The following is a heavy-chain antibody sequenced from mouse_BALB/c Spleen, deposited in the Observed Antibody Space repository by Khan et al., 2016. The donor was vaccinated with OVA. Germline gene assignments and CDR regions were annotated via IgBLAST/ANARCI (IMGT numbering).Heavy chain of an antibody. J-gene: IGHJ3*01. Sequence: QVQLKESGAELARPGASVKLSCKASGYTFTDYYINWVKQRPGQGLEWIGEIYPGSGNPYYNEKFKGKATLTADKSSSTAYMQLSSLTSEDSAVFFCARRNYFGYTFAYWGQGTLVTVAA. CDR3: ARRNYFGYTFAY. CDR2: IYPGSGNP. CDR1: GYTFTDYY. D-gene: IGHD1-2*01. V-gene: IGHV1-77*01.